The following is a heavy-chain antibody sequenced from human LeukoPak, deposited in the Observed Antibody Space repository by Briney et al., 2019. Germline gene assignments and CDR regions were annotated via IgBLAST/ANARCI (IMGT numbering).Heavy chain of an antibody. Sequence: SETLSLTCTVSGGSISRDYWSWIRQPPGKGLEWIGYIYYTGSTNYNPSLNSRVTISLETSKNQFSLNLSSVTAADTAVYYCARGGYDFWSGYWDYWGQGTLVTVSS. V-gene: IGHV4-59*01. CDR1: GGSISRDY. J-gene: IGHJ4*02. CDR3: ARGGYDFWSGYWDY. CDR2: IYYTGST. D-gene: IGHD3-3*01.